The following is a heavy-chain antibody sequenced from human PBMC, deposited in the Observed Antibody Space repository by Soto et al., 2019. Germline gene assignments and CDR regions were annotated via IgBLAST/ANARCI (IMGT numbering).Heavy chain of an antibody. D-gene: IGHD3-16*01. CDR1: GYTLTELS. J-gene: IGHJ4*02. V-gene: IGHV1-24*01. CDR3: ATALITFGGAPDGYYFDY. Sequence: ASVKVSCKVSGYTLTELSMHWVRQAPGKGLEWMGGFDPEDGETIYAQKFQGRVTMTEDTSTDTAYMELSSLRSEDTAVYYCATALITFGGAPDGYYFDYWGQGTLVTVSS. CDR2: FDPEDGET.